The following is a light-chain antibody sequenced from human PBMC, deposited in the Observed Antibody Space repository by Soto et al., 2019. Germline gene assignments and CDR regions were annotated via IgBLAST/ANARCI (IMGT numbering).Light chain of an antibody. CDR2: DAV. V-gene: IGKV1-5*01. Sequence: DIQMTQSPSTLSASVGDRVTITCRTSQSVSSWVAWYQQKPGKAPKILIYDAVALESGVPSRFSGSGSGTEFTLTISSLQPDDFATYYCQHYNRYWGTFGQGTKGDIK. CDR1: QSVSSW. J-gene: IGKJ1*01. CDR3: QHYNRYWGT.